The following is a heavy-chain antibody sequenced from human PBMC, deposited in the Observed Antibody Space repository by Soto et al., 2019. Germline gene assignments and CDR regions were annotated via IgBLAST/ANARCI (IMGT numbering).Heavy chain of an antibody. J-gene: IGHJ5*02. CDR3: ARGIMLDNWFDP. CDR1: GGSVSSGSYY. D-gene: IGHD2-8*01. CDR2: IYYSGST. Sequence: QVQLQESGPGLVKPSETLSLTCTVSGGSVSSGSYYWSWIRQPPGKGLEWIGYIYYSGSTNYNPSLKSRVTISVDTSKNQFSLKLSSVTAADTAVYYCARGIMLDNWFDPWGQGTLVTVSS. V-gene: IGHV4-61*01.